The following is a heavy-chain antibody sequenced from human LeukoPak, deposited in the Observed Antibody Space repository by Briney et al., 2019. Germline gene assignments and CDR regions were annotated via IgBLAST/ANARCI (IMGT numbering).Heavy chain of an antibody. J-gene: IGHJ4*02. CDR2: IYYSGNT. Sequence: ETLSLTCTVSVGSFTSYYWSWIRQPPGTGLEGFGHIYYSGNTNSNPSLKSRVTISVDPSKNRFSLTLGSLTAGATAVYYCGSQHLLLYYFDCRGQGTLGTVSS. CDR1: VGSFTSYY. V-gene: IGHV4-59*01. CDR3: GSQHLLLYYFDC. D-gene: IGHD1-26*01.